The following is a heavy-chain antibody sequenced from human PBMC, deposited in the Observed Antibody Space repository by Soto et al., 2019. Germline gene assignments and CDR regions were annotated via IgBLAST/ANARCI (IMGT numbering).Heavy chain of an antibody. Sequence: VGSLRLSCAASGFTFSSYAMSWVRQAPGRGLEWGSAVSSSSDNTYYADSVKGRFTISRDNSKNTLYLQMNSLRAEDTAIYYRAKAGYGSDVLWWFGPWGLGTLVTASS. J-gene: IGHJ5*02. V-gene: IGHV3-23*01. CDR1: GFTFSSYA. CDR3: AKAGYGSDVLWWFGP. D-gene: IGHD5-12*01. CDR2: VSSSSDNT.